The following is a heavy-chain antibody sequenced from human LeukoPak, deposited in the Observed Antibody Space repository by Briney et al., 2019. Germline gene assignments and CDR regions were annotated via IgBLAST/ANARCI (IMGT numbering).Heavy chain of an antibody. J-gene: IGHJ6*03. D-gene: IGHD2-2*01. CDR2: IYTSGST. Sequence: SETLSLTCTVSGGSISSSSYYWSWIRQPAGKGLEWIGRIYTSGSTNYNPSLKSRVTISVDTSKNQFSLKLSSVTAADTAVYYCARVVVPAAPAGNYYYYMDVWGKGTTATISS. V-gene: IGHV4-61*02. CDR1: GGSISSSSYY. CDR3: ARVVVPAAPAGNYYYYMDV.